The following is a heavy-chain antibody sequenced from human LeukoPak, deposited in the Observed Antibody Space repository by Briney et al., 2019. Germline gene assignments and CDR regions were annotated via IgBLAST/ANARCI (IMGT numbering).Heavy chain of an antibody. CDR3: ARGPPTYYDFWSGYFNAFDI. J-gene: IGHJ3*02. Sequence: PGGSLRLSCAASGFTFSSYGMHWVRQAPGKGLEWVAFIRYDGSNKYYADSVKGRFTISRDNSKNTLYLQMGSLRAEDMAVYYCARGPPTYYDFWSGYFNAFDIWGQGTMVTVSS. CDR2: IRYDGSNK. D-gene: IGHD3-3*01. CDR1: GFTFSSYG. V-gene: IGHV3-30*02.